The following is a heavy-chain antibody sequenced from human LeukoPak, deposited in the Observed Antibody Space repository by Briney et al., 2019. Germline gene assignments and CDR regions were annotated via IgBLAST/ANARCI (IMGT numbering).Heavy chain of an antibody. J-gene: IGHJ4*02. CDR1: GGSFSGYY. D-gene: IGHD3-16*01. CDR3: ARGRRFGSSRYFDY. CDR2: INHSGST. Sequence: SETLSLTCAVYGGSFSGYYWSWIRQPPGKGLEWIGEINHSGSTNYNPSLKSRVTISVDTSKNQFSLKLSSVTAADTAVYYCARGRRFGSSRYFDYWGQGTLVTVSS. V-gene: IGHV4-34*01.